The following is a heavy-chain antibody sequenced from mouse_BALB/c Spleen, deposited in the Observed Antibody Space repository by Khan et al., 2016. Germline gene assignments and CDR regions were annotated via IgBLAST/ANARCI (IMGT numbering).Heavy chain of an antibody. CDR3: VRYDGSTYARGKDY. D-gene: IGHD1-1*01. V-gene: IGHV3-8*02. J-gene: IGHJ4*01. CDR2: ISHSGST. Sequence: EVQLQESGPSLVKLSQTLSLTCSVTGDSITSGYWNWIRKFPGNKLEYMGYISHSGSTYYNPSLKSRISITRDTSKNQYYLQLNSVTTEDTATYYCVRYDGSTYARGKDYWGQGTSVTVSS. CDR1: GDSITSGY.